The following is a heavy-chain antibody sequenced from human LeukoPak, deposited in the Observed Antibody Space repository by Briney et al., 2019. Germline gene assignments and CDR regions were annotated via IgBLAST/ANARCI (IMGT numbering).Heavy chain of an antibody. D-gene: IGHD3-16*01. CDR1: GFTLSSYA. V-gene: IGHV3-23*01. J-gene: IGHJ4*02. Sequence: PGGSLRVYCAASGFTLSSYAMSWVRQVPGKGPEWVSAISGSGGTTYYADSVKGRFTISRDSSKNTLYLQMNSLRAEDTALYYCAKDRAGAWGTRRGIDYWGQGTLVTVSS. CDR3: AKDRAGAWGTRRGIDY. CDR2: ISGSGGTT.